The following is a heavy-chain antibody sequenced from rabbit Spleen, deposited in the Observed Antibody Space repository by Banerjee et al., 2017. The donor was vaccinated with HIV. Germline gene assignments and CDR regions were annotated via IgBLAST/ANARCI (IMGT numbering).Heavy chain of an antibody. CDR3: ARDYTYGYAGYAYAHFNL. CDR2: IYAGSSGST. J-gene: IGHJ4*01. V-gene: IGHV1S40*01. D-gene: IGHD6-1*01. CDR1: GFSFSSRYY. Sequence: QSLEESGGGLVQPEGSLTLTCTASGFSFSSRYYMCWVRQAPGKGLEWIACIYAGSSGSTYYASWAKGRFTISKPSSTTVTLQMTSLTAADTATYFCARDYTYGYAGYAYAHFNLWGQGTLVTVS.